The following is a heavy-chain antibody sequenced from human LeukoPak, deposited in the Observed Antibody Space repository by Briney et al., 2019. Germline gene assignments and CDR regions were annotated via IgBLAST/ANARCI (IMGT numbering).Heavy chain of an antibody. CDR2: ISGSGGST. Sequence: GGSLRLSCTVSGFSFSSYAMSWVRQAPGKGLEWVSAISGSGGSTYYADSVKGRFTISSDNSKNTLYLQMNSLRAEDTAVYYCARLVVTVYDAFDIWGQGTMVTVSS. D-gene: IGHD2-21*02. J-gene: IGHJ3*02. CDR1: GFSFSSYA. V-gene: IGHV3-23*01. CDR3: ARLVVTVYDAFDI.